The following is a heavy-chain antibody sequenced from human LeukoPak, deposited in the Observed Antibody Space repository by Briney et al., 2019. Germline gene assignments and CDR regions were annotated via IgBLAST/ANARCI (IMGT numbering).Heavy chain of an antibody. CDR3: ASLVVTDNWAFDI. Sequence: GGSLRLSCAASGFTFSSYWMHWVRQAPGEGLVWVSRINNDAGSTSYAHSVKGRFTISRDNAKDTLYLQMNSLRAGDTAVYYCASLVVTDNWAFDIWGQGTMVIVSS. CDR2: INNDAGST. CDR1: GFTFSSYW. D-gene: IGHD2-21*02. V-gene: IGHV3-74*01. J-gene: IGHJ3*02.